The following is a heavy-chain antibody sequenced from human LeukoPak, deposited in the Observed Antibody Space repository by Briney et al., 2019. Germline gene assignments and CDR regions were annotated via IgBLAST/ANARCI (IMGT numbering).Heavy chain of an antibody. J-gene: IGHJ4*02. CDR1: GFSFSSYA. CDR3: ARGPNSNWSGLDF. V-gene: IGHV3-74*01. CDR2: ISPTGSTT. D-gene: IGHD6-6*01. Sequence: GGSLRLSCAASGFSFSSYAMIWVRQAPGKGLVWVSRISPTGSTTSYADSVKGRFTVSRDNAKNTLYLQVNNLRAEDTAVYYCARGPNSNWSGLDFWGQGTLLTVSS.